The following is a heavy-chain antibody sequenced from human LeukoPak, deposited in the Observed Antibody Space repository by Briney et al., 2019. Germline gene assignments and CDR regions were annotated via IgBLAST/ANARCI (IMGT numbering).Heavy chain of an antibody. CDR3: AKVSGGGLYYDGMDV. J-gene: IGHJ6*02. CDR2: ITHDGNHK. V-gene: IGHV3-30*04. D-gene: IGHD1-14*01. CDR1: GFTFSNNA. Sequence: GGSLRLSCAASGFTFSNNAMHWVRQAPGKGLEWVAVITHDGNHKYNADSVKGRFTISRDNSKNTVYLQMDSLRAEDTAVYYCAKVSGGGLYYDGMDVWGQGTTVTVSS.